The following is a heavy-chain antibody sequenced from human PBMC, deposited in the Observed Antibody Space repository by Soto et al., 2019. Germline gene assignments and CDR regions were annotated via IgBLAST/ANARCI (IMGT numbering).Heavy chain of an antibody. D-gene: IGHD3-22*01. J-gene: IGHJ4*02. CDR3: ARAAYYYDSSGYTN. CDR2: IGTAGDT. V-gene: IGHV3-13*01. Sequence: GGSLRLSCAASGFTFSSYDMHWVRQATGKGLEWVSAIGTAGDTYYPGSVKGRFTISRENAKNSLYLQMNSLRAEDTAVYYCARAAYYYDSSGYTNWGQGTLVTVSS. CDR1: GFTFSSYD.